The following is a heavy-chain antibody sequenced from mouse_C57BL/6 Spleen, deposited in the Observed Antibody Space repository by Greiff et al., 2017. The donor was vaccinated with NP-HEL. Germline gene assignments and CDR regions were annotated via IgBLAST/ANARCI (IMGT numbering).Heavy chain of an antibody. CDR2: ISYDGSN. Sequence: EVKLQESGPGLVKPSQSLSLTCSVTGYSITSGYYWNWIRQFPGNKLEWMGYISYDGSNNYNPSLKNRISITRDTSKNQFFLKLNSVTTEDTATYYCAREYEAMDYWGQGTSVTVSS. D-gene: IGHD2-12*01. J-gene: IGHJ4*01. CDR3: AREYEAMDY. V-gene: IGHV3-6*01. CDR1: GYSITSGYY.